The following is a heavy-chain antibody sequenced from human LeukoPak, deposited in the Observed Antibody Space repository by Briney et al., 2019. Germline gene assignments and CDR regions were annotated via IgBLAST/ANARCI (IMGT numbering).Heavy chain of an antibody. CDR1: GRSISSGSYF. V-gene: IGHV4-61*02. J-gene: IGHJ4*02. CDR2: IYTSGST. CDR3: ARAYADEVNTFDY. Sequence: PSETLSLTYTVSGRSISSGSYFWSWIRQPGGKGLEWIVRIYTSGSTNYNPSLKSRVTISVDASKNQFSLKLSSVTAADTAVYYCARAYADEVNTFDYWGQGTLVTVSS. D-gene: IGHD2/OR15-2a*01.